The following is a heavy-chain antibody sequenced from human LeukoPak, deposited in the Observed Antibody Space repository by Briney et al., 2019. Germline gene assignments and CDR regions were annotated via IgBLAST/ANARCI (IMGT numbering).Heavy chain of an antibody. Sequence: PSETLSLTCAVYGGSFSGYYWSWIRQPPGKGLEWIGEINHSGSTNYNPSLKSRVTISVDTSKNQFSLKLSSVTAADTAVYYCARDSDSSGRYFDYWGQGTLVTVSS. D-gene: IGHD3-22*01. CDR1: GGSFSGYY. V-gene: IGHV4-34*01. CDR3: ARDSDSSGRYFDY. CDR2: INHSGST. J-gene: IGHJ4*02.